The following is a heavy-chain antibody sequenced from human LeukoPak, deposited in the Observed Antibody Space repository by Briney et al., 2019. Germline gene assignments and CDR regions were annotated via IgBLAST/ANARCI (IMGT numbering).Heavy chain of an antibody. V-gene: IGHV3-23*01. J-gene: IGHJ6*02. CDR3: AKQFGTITGTYYYYYGMDV. CDR1: GFTFSRYV. D-gene: IGHD1-20*01. CDR2: ISGSGGTT. Sequence: GGSLRLSCAASGFTFSRYVMTWVRQAPVKGLEWVSDISGSGGTTHYADSVKGRFTISRDNSKNTLFLQMNSLRAEDTAVYYCAKQFGTITGTYYYYYGMDVWGQGTTVTVSS.